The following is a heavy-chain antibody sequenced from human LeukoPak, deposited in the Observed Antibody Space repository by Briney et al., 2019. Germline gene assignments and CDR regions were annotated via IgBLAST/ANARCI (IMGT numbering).Heavy chain of an antibody. CDR1: GFTFSSYW. Sequence: GGSLRLSCAASGFTFSSYWVHWVRQVPGKGLVWVSRIGTDGSSTNYADYVKGRLTISRDNAKNTLFLQMNSLRAEDTAVYYCARDKYGGNSNAFDIWGQGTLVTVSS. J-gene: IGHJ3*02. CDR2: IGTDGSST. CDR3: ARDKYGGNSNAFDI. V-gene: IGHV3-74*01. D-gene: IGHD4-23*01.